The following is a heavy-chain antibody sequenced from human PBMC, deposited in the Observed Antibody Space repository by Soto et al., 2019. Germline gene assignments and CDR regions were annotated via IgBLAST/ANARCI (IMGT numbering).Heavy chain of an antibody. CDR1: GFTFSSYW. CDR3: ERAGANSLLPPFDY. V-gene: IGHV3-7*01. J-gene: IGHJ4*02. Sequence: PGGSLRLSCAASGFTFSSYWMSWVRQAPGKGLEWVANIKQDGSEKYYVDSVKGRFTISRDNAKNSLYLQMNSLRAEDTAVYYCERAGANSLLPPFDYWGQGTLVTVSS. D-gene: IGHD3-9*01. CDR2: IKQDGSEK.